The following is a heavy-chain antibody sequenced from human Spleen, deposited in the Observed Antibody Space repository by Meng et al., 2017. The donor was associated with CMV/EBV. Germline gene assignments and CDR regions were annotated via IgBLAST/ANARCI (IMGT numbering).Heavy chain of an antibody. V-gene: IGHV4-31*02. CDR2: IYYSGST. D-gene: IGHD3-10*01. CDR1: SISSGGYY. J-gene: IGHJ4*02. Sequence: SISSGGYYWSWIRQHPGKGLEWIGYIYYSGSTYYNPSLKSRVTISVDTSKNQFSLKLSSVTAADTAVYYCARGPVLLWFGDPFYFDYWGQGTLVTVSS. CDR3: ARGPVLLWFGDPFYFDY.